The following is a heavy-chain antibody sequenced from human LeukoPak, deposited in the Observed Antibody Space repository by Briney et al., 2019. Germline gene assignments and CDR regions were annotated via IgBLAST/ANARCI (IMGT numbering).Heavy chain of an antibody. CDR2: ISYDGSNK. CDR1: GFTFSTYT. V-gene: IGHV3-30-3*01. D-gene: IGHD6-6*01. Sequence: PGGSLRLSCATSGFTFSTYTMHWVRQAPGKGLEWMSVISYDGSNKYYADSVKGRFTISRDNAKNSLYLQMNSLRAEDTAVYYCASSSSYDYWGRGTLVTVSS. CDR3: ASSSSYDY. J-gene: IGHJ4*02.